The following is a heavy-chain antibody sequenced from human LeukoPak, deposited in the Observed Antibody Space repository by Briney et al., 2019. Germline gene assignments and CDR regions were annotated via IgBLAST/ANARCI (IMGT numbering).Heavy chain of an antibody. CDR3: ARRLTQYDCFDP. D-gene: IGHD2-2*01. J-gene: IGHJ5*02. CDR2: TYYRSTWYN. Sequence: SQTLSLTCATSGDSISSNSVTWNWIRQSPSRGLEWLGRTYYRSTWYNDYAVSVRGRITVNPDTSKDQFSLHLNSVTPEDTAVYYCARRLTQYDCFDPWGQGILVTVSS. V-gene: IGHV6-1*01. CDR1: GDSISSNSVT.